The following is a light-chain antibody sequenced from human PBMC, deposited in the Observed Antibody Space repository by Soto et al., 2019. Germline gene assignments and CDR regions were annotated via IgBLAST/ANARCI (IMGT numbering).Light chain of an antibody. CDR1: QSVSSY. V-gene: IGKV1-39*01. Sequence: DIQMTPSPSSLSASVGDRVTITCRASQSVSSYLNWYQQKPGKAPNLLIYAASSLQSGVPSRFSGSGSGTDFTLTISSLQPEDFAIYYCQQSYSMPLTFGQGTRVEVK. CDR3: QQSYSMPLT. J-gene: IGKJ1*01. CDR2: AAS.